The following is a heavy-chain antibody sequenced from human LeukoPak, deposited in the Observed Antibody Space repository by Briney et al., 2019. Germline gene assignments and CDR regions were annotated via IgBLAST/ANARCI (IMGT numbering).Heavy chain of an antibody. Sequence: PSETLSLTCTVSGGSISDYYWSWIRQPPGKGPEWIGYISYSGSTNYNPSLKSRVTISLDTSKNQFSLKLSSVTAADTAVYYCARDLSYSHSPLGYWGQGALVTVSS. V-gene: IGHV4-59*01. CDR3: ARDLSYSHSPLGY. CDR2: ISYSGST. CDR1: GGSISDYY. J-gene: IGHJ4*02. D-gene: IGHD4-11*01.